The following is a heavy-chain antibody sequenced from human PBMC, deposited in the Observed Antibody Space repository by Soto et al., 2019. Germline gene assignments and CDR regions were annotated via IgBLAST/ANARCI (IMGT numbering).Heavy chain of an antibody. CDR1: GFTFSSYS. V-gene: IGHV3-21*01. D-gene: IGHD1-7*01. J-gene: IGHJ6*02. CDR2: ISSSSYI. CDR3: ARDGGITGTHGIGYYYGMDV. Sequence: GGSLRLSCAASGFTFSSYSMNWVRQAPGKGLEWVSSISSSSYIYYADSVKGRFTISRDNAKNSLYLQMNSLRAEDTAVYYCARDGGITGTHGIGYYYGMDVWGQGTTVTVSS.